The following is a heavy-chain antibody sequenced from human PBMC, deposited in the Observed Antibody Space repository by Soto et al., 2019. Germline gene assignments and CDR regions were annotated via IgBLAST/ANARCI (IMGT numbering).Heavy chain of an antibody. Sequence: PRLSCAASGFTFSGSAVHWVRQASGKGLEWVGRIKNKANSYATAYAASVKGRFTVSRDDSKNTAYLQMDSLKTEDTAVYYCTRLESNFFGFDYWGQETLVSVSS. CDR2: IKNKANSYAT. J-gene: IGHJ4*02. CDR3: TRLESNFFGFDY. CDR1: GFTFSGSA. V-gene: IGHV3-73*01. D-gene: IGHD1-1*01.